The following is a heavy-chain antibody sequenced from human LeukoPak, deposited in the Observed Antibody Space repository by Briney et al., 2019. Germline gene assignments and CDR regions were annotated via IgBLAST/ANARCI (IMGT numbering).Heavy chain of an antibody. Sequence: GGSLRLSCAASGFTFSSFTMNWVRQAPGKGLEWVSSISSSSSYIYSADSVKGRFTISRDNARNSLYLRMNSLRAEDTAVYYCAELGITMIGGVWGKGTTVTTSS. CDR2: ISSSSSYI. CDR1: GFTFSSFT. D-gene: IGHD3-10*02. V-gene: IGHV3-21*01. CDR3: AELGITMIGGV. J-gene: IGHJ6*04.